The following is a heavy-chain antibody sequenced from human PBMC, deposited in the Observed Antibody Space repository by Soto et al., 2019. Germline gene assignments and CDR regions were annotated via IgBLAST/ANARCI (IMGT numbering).Heavy chain of an antibody. V-gene: IGHV4-59*01. D-gene: IGHD5-18*01. CDR3: ARRRYSYAFDY. Sequence: SETLSLTCLFSDVSTSSYYWSWIRQSPGKGLEWIGTIDYSGSTSYSPSLKSPVTISIDTSKNQFSLKLISVTAADTAVYYCARRRYSYAFDYWGQGSLVNVAS. CDR2: IDYSGST. J-gene: IGHJ4*02. CDR1: DVSTSSYY.